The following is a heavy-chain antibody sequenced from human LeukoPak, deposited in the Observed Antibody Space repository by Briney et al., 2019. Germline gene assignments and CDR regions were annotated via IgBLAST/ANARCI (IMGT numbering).Heavy chain of an antibody. Sequence: PSQTLSLTCTVSGGSISSGGYYWIWIRQHPGKGLEWIGYIYCSGSTYYNPSLKSRVTISVDTSKNQFSLKLSSVTAADTAVHYCARARGYYYDSSGYYWDYWGQGTLVTVSS. CDR3: ARARGYYYDSSGYYWDY. CDR2: IYCSGST. D-gene: IGHD3-22*01. CDR1: GGSISSGGYY. J-gene: IGHJ4*02. V-gene: IGHV4-31*03.